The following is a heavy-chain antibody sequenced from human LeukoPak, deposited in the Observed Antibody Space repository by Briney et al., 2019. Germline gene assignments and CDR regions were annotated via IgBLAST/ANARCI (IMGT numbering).Heavy chain of an antibody. J-gene: IGHJ6*03. Sequence: PSQTLSLTCAVYGGSLSAYYWSWIRQSPGKGLEWIGEINKSESSNYNPSLKSRVTILVDTSKNQVSLQPSSVTAADTAVYYCARGRYRNWERYYYMDVWGKGATVTVSS. V-gene: IGHV4-34*01. D-gene: IGHD7-27*01. CDR2: INKSESS. CDR1: GGSLSAYY. CDR3: ARGRYRNWERYYYMDV.